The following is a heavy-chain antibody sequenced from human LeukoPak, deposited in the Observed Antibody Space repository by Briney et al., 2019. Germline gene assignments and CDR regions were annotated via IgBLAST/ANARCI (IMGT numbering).Heavy chain of an antibody. CDR2: INGGSDNT. Sequence: ASVKVSCKASGYIFTGYTIHWVRQAPGQRLEWMGWINGGSDNTKNSQKFQGRVTITRDTSASTAYMELSSLRPEDTAVYYCARVVKARIPAFDYRGQGTLVTVSS. CDR1: GYIFTGYT. V-gene: IGHV1-3*01. D-gene: IGHD4-23*01. J-gene: IGHJ4*02. CDR3: ARVVKARIPAFDY.